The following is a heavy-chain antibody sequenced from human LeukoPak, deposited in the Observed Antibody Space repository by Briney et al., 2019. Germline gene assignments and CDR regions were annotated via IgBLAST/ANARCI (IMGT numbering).Heavy chain of an antibody. CDR3: ARGPRADAFDI. V-gene: IGHV1-8*01. CDR2: MNPNSANT. Sequence: GASVKVSCKASGYTFTSYDINWVRQAPGQGLEWMGWMNPNSANTGYAQKFQGRVTMTRNTSISTAYMELSTLRSEDTAVYYCARGPRADAFDIWGQGTMVTVSS. CDR1: GYTFTSYD. J-gene: IGHJ3*02. D-gene: IGHD6-6*01.